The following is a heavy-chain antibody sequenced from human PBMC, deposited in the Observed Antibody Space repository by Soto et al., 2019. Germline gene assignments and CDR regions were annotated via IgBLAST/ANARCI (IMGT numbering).Heavy chain of an antibody. Sequence: PAKPPCQASGYTFTSYPMHWVRQAPGQRLEWMGWINAGNGNTKYSQKFQGRVTITRDTSASTAYMELSSLRSEDTAVYYCARDPSYYGMDVWGQGTTVTVSS. V-gene: IGHV1-3*01. CDR1: GYTFTSYP. CDR3: ARDPSYYGMDV. J-gene: IGHJ6*02. CDR2: INAGNGNT.